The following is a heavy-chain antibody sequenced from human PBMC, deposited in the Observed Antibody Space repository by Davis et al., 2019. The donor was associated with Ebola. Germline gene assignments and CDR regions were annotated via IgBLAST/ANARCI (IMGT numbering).Heavy chain of an antibody. D-gene: IGHD2-2*01. J-gene: IGHJ6*02. CDR3: SGTSSSGDV. CDR1: GFTFSGYW. V-gene: IGHV3-73*01. Sequence: GESLKISCAASGFTFSGYWMHWVRQASGKGLEWVGRIRSKANSYATAYAASVKGRFTISRDDSKNTAYLQMNSLKTEDTAVYYCSGTSSSGDVWGQGTTVTVSS. CDR2: IRSKANSYAT.